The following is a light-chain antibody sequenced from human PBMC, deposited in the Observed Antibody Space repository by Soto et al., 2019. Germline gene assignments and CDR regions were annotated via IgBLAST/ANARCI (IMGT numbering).Light chain of an antibody. CDR3: QQYGGSPRLT. J-gene: IGKJ4*01. CDR2: GAS. V-gene: IGKV3-20*01. CDR1: QSVSSSY. Sequence: EIVLTQSPGTLSLSPGERATLSCRASQSVSSSYLAWYQQKPGQAPRLLIYGASSRATGIPDRFSGSGSGTDFTLIISRLEPEDFAVDYCQQYGGSPRLTFGGGTKVEI.